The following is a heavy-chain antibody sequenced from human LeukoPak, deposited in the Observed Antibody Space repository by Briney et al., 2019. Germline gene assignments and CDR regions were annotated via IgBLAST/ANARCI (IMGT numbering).Heavy chain of an antibody. Sequence: GASVKVSCKASGYTFTSYAISWVRQAPGQGLEWMGGIIPIFGTANYAQKFQGRVTITADKSTSTAYMELSSLRSEDTAVYYCARGEEWLRFRYYYYYMDVWGKGTTVTVSS. V-gene: IGHV1-69*06. D-gene: IGHD5-12*01. CDR1: GYTFTSYA. J-gene: IGHJ6*03. CDR2: IIPIFGTA. CDR3: ARGEEWLRFRYYYYYMDV.